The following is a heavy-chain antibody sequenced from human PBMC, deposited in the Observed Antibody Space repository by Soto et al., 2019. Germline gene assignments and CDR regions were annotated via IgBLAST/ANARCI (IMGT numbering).Heavy chain of an antibody. V-gene: IGHV4-4*02. D-gene: IGHD6-19*01. CDR1: SASISSEQR. CDR2: IHHSGST. J-gene: IGHJ6*02. Sequence: SDTLSLTCAVSSASISSEQRWSWVRQPPGKGLEWIGEIHHSGSTNKNPSLKSRVTMSVDKSKNQFSLNLNSVTAADTAVYYCARSFGWYAIDQWGQGTTVTVSS. CDR3: ARSFGWYAIDQ.